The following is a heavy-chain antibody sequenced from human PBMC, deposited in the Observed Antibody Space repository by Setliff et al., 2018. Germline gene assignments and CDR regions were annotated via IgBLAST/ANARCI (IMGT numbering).Heavy chain of an antibody. CDR3: ARTFSGYLSYFDS. CDR2: VYSDGNT. D-gene: IGHD5-12*01. J-gene: IGHJ4*02. CDR1: VDLILDHW. Sequence: PSETLSLTCSVSVDLILDHWWTWIRQPAGKGLEWIGQVYSDGNTKYNPSLSNRVTISVDRSSNQFSLRLTSVTAADTAIYFCARTFSGYLSYFDSCGQGTQVTVSS. V-gene: IGHV4-4*07.